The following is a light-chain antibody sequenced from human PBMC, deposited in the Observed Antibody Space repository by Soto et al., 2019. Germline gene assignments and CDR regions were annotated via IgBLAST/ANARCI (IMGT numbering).Light chain of an antibody. V-gene: IGLV2-23*01. Sequence: QSALTQPASVSGSPGQSITISCTGTSSDVGSYNLVSWYQQHPGKAPKLMVYEGSKRPSGISNRFSGSKSGNTASLIIYGLQAEDEADYYCCSYAGSSTYVFGTGTKVT. CDR3: CSYAGSSTYV. CDR2: EGS. J-gene: IGLJ1*01. CDR1: SSDVGSYNL.